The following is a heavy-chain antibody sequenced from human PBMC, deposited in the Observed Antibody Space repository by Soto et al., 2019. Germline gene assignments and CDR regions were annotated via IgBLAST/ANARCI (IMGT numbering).Heavy chain of an antibody. J-gene: IGHJ6*03. V-gene: IGHV5-51*01. Sequence: GESLKISCKGSGYSFTSYWIGWVRQMPGNGLEWMGIIYPGDSDTRYGPSFQGQVTISADKSISTAYLQWSSLKASDTAMYYCARRGFSYGYGGYYYFMDVWGKGSSVTVSS. CDR1: GYSFTSYW. D-gene: IGHD5-18*01. CDR2: IYPGDSDT. CDR3: ARRGFSYGYGGYYYFMDV.